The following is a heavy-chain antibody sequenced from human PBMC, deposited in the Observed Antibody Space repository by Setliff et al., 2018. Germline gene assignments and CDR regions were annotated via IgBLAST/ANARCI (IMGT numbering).Heavy chain of an antibody. Sequence: GGSLRLSCAASGFTFTNYAMHWVRQAPGKGLEWVALISYDGNKIYYADSVRGRFTISRDTSKNTVFLQMNSLRPDDTAVYYCAKELIEVLMTGLEFWGQGTMVTVSS. CDR3: AKELIEVLMTGLEF. V-gene: IGHV3-30-3*01. CDR2: ISYDGNKI. CDR1: GFTFTNYA. J-gene: IGHJ4*02. D-gene: IGHD3-22*01.